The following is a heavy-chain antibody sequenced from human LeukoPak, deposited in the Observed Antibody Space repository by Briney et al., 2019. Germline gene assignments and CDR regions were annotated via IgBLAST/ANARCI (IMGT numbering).Heavy chain of an antibody. D-gene: IGHD3-10*02. CDR3: AELGITMIGGV. V-gene: IGHV1-8*01. Sequence: GASVKVSCKASGYTFTSYDINWVRQASGQGLEWMGWMNPNSGNTDYAQKLQGRVTMTRNTSISTAYMELSSLTSEDTAVYYCAELGITMIGGVWGKGTTVTISS. CDR1: GYTFTSYD. J-gene: IGHJ6*04. CDR2: MNPNSGNT.